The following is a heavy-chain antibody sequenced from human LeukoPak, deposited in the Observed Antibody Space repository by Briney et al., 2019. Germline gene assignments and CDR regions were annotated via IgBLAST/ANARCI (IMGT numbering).Heavy chain of an antibody. Sequence: SETLSLTCTGSGGSLSSYYWSWLRQPPGKGLEGMGDIYYSGSTNYKPSLKSRVTISVDTSKNQFSLKLSSVTAADTAVYYCARGPPTYRLYYFDYWGQGTLVTVSS. V-gene: IGHV4-59*01. CDR1: GGSLSSYY. CDR2: IYYSGST. J-gene: IGHJ4*02. CDR3: ARGPPTYRLYYFDY.